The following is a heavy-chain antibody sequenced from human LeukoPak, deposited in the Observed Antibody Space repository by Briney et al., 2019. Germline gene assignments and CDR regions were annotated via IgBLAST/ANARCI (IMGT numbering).Heavy chain of an antibody. D-gene: IGHD4-17*01. V-gene: IGHV4-34*01. J-gene: IGHJ3*02. CDR1: GGSFSRYY. Sequence: SETLSLTCAVYGGSFSRYYWSWIRQPPGKGLEWIGEINHSGSTNYNPSLKSRVTISVDTSKNHFSLKLSSVTAAATAVYYCAWRDDYGDYWWAFDIWGQGTMVTVSS. CDR2: INHSGST. CDR3: AWRDDYGDYWWAFDI.